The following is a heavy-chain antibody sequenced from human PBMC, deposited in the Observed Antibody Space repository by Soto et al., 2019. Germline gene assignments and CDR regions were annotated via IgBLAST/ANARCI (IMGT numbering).Heavy chain of an antibody. CDR1: GYTFTGYY. J-gene: IGHJ1*01. Sequence: ASVKVSCTASGYTFTGYYMHWVRQAPGQGLEWMGWINPNSGGTNYAQKFQGWVTMTRDTSISTAYMELSRLRSDDTAVYYCAAATYSSSYSDFQHWGQGTLVTVSS. V-gene: IGHV1-2*04. D-gene: IGHD6-13*01. CDR3: AAATYSSSYSDFQH. CDR2: INPNSGGT.